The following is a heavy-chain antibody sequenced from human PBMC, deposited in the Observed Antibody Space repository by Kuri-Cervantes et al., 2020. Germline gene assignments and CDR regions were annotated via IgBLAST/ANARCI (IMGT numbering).Heavy chain of an antibody. D-gene: IGHD4-17*01. CDR1: GGSISSYY. Sequence: ESLKISCTVSGGSISSYYWSWIRQPPGKGLEWIGYIYYSGSTNYNPSLKSRVTISVDTSKNLFSLKLSSVTAADTAVYYCARGWEDGDYFGYYYYGMDVCGQGTTVTVSS. V-gene: IGHV4-59*12. J-gene: IGHJ6*02. CDR3: ARGWEDGDYFGYYYYGMDV. CDR2: IYYSGST.